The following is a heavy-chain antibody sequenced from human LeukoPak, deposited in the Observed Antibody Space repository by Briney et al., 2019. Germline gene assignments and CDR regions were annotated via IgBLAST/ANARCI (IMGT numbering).Heavy chain of an antibody. CDR2: IKQDGSEK. Sequence: PGGSLRLSCAASGFTFSNSWMSWVRQAPGKGLDWVANIKQDGSEKYYVDSVKGRFSISRDNAKNSLFLQMSSLRAEDTAVYYCARGVGYCSSASCRDYYYMDVWGKGITVTVSS. D-gene: IGHD2-2*01. J-gene: IGHJ6*03. V-gene: IGHV3-7*01. CDR1: GFTFSNSW. CDR3: ARGVGYCSSASCRDYYYMDV.